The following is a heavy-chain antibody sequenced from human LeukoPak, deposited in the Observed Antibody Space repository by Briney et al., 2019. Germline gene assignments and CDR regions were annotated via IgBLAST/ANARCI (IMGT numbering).Heavy chain of an antibody. CDR2: INWSGEST. V-gene: IGHV3-20*04. D-gene: IGHD6-25*01. J-gene: IGHJ4*02. CDR1: GFTFSSYS. Sequence: GGSLRLSCAASGFTFSSYSMNWVRQAPGKGLEWVSGINWSGESTGYADSVQGRFTISRDSAKNSLYPQMKSLRAEDTALYYCGKDVKFNRLNYFDYWGQGTLVTVSS. CDR3: GKDVKFNRLNYFDY.